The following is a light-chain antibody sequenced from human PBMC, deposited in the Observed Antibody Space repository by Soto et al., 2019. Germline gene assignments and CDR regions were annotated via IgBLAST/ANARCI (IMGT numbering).Light chain of an antibody. Sequence: NFMLTQPHSVSESPGKTVTISCTHTSGSIASNYVQWYQQRPGSAPTTVIYEDDQRPSGVPDRFSGSIDASSDSASLTISRLKTEDEAVYYCQSFDSSNSVLFGGGTKVTVL. J-gene: IGLJ2*01. CDR3: QSFDSSNSVL. CDR2: EDD. CDR1: SGSIASNY. V-gene: IGLV6-57*04.